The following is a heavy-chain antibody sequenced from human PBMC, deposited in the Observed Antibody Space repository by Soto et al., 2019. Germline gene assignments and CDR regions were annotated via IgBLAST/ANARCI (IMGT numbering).Heavy chain of an antibody. CDR2: FSFYGRRDNT. Sequence: EVQLLESGGGLVQPGGSLRLSCVGSGFTFSSYDMTWVRQAPGKGLEWVSSFSFYGRRDNTYYADSVKGRFTISRDNSRNTVYLQMDNLRVEDTAVYYCAKSLYNDNGGPNDQWGQGTRVTVSS. V-gene: IGHV3-23*01. J-gene: IGHJ4*02. CDR3: AKSLYNDNGGPNDQ. D-gene: IGHD1-1*01. CDR1: GFTFSSYD.